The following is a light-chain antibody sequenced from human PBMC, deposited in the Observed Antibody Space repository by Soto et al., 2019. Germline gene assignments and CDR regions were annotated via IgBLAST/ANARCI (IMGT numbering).Light chain of an antibody. CDR2: EVT. CDR1: SNDIGAYNY. V-gene: IGLV2-14*01. Sequence: QSLLTQPASVSGSPGQSITISCTGTSNDIGAYNYVSWYQHHPGRAPKLIIYEVTNRPSGVSNRFSGSKSGNTASLTISGLRTEDEADYYCSSYTSSSTLYVFATGTKVTVL. J-gene: IGLJ1*01. CDR3: SSYTSSSTLYV.